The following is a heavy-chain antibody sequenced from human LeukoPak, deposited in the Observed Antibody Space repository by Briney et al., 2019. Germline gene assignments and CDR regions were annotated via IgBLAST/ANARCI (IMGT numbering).Heavy chain of an antibody. D-gene: IGHD3-16*01. CDR2: ISSNSDNT. CDR1: GYTFTSYG. J-gene: IGHJ4*02. V-gene: IGHV1-18*01. Sequence: GASVNVSCKATGYTFTSYGISWVRQAPGQGLEWVGWISSNSDNTNYAQKFQGRVTMTTDTSTSTAYMELRSIRSDDTAVYYCARDWGSIKVITDYWGQGTLVTVSS. CDR3: ARDWGSIKVITDY.